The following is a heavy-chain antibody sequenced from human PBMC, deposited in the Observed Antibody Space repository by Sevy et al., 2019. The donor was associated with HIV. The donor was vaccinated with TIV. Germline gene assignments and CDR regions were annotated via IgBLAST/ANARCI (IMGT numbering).Heavy chain of an antibody. Sequence: GGSLRLSCAVSGLTLRTYGMHWVRQAPGKGLEWVANINQNGSVSYYVDSVKGRFTISRDDARNLLYLQMNNLRVEDTALYYCVRAIATEASFWGQGTLVTVSS. V-gene: IGHV3-7*01. CDR3: VRAIATEASF. CDR2: INQNGSVS. J-gene: IGHJ1*01. D-gene: IGHD2-21*01. CDR1: GLTLRTYG.